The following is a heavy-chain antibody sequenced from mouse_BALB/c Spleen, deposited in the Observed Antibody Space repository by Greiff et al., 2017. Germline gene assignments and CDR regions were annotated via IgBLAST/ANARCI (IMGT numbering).Heavy chain of an antibody. J-gene: IGHJ2*01. CDR2: ISYSGST. V-gene: IGHV3-8*02. Sequence: VQLKESGPSLVKPSQTLSLTCSVTGDSITSGYWNWIRKFPGNKLEYMGYISYSGSTYYNPSLKSRISITRDTSKNQYYLQLNSVTTEDTATYYCARYNGSSAYYFDYWGQGTTLTVSS. D-gene: IGHD1-1*01. CDR3: ARYNGSSAYYFDY. CDR1: GDSITSGY.